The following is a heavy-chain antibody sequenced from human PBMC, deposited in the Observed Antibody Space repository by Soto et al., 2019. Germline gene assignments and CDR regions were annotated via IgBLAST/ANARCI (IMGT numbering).Heavy chain of an antibody. CDR2: ISYDGSNK. D-gene: IGHD4-17*01. Sequence: QVQLVESGGGVVQPGRSLRLSCAASGFTFSSYGMHWVRQAPGKGLEWVAVISYDGSNKYYADSVKGRFTISRDNSKNTLYLQMNSLRAEDTAVYYCAKDLRLRRYFDYWGQGTLVTVSS. V-gene: IGHV3-30*18. CDR1: GFTFSSYG. CDR3: AKDLRLRRYFDY. J-gene: IGHJ4*02.